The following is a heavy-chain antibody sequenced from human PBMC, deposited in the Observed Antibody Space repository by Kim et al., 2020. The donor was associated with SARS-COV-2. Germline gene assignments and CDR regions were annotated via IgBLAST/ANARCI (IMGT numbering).Heavy chain of an antibody. CDR1: GYTFTGYS. D-gene: IGHD2-15*01. CDR2: INPNSGGA. Sequence: ASVKVSCKASGYTFTGYSMNWVRQAPGQGLEWMGWINPNSGGANYAQKFQGWVTMTRDESISTAYMELSSLRSDDTAVYYCARGRGMVEGFDDFDDWG. J-gene: IGHJ4*01. CDR3: ARGRGMVEGFDDFDD. V-gene: IGHV1-2*04.